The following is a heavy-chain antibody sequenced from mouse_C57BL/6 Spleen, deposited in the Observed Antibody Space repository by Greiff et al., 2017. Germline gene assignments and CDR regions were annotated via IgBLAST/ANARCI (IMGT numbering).Heavy chain of an antibody. Sequence: EVQLVESGGGLVKPGGSLKLSCAASGFTFSSYTMSWVRQTPEKRLEWVATISGGGGNTYYPDSVKGRFTISRDNAKNTLYLQMSSLRSEDTALYYCARRRYIYYDYDGYYFDYWGQGTTLTVSS. CDR3: ARRRYIYYDYDGYYFDY. J-gene: IGHJ2*01. CDR2: ISGGGGNT. CDR1: GFTFSSYT. D-gene: IGHD2-4*01. V-gene: IGHV5-9*01.